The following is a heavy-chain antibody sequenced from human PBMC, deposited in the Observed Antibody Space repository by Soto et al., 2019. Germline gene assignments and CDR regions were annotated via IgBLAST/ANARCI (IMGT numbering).Heavy chain of an antibody. Sequence: QVQLVQSGAEVKKPGSSVKVSCKASGDTFTTNSLNWVRQAPGQGLEWMGGIIPVVGTTKYAQKSQDRVTITGDKSTNTAYMELSSLRSDDTAVYYCARGLLYATAYFDYWGQGPPVTVSS. CDR3: ARGLLYATAYFDY. J-gene: IGHJ4*02. CDR2: IIPVVGTT. D-gene: IGHD2-8*01. CDR1: GDTFTTNS. V-gene: IGHV1-69*06.